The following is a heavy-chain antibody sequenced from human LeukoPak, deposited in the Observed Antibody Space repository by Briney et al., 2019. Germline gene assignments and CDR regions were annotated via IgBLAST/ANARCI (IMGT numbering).Heavy chain of an antibody. CDR2: IWYDGSNK. V-gene: IGHV3-33*01. Sequence: GGSLRLSCAASGFTFSSYGMHWVRQAPGKGLEWVAIIWYDGSNKYYADSVKGRFTISRDNSKNTLYLQMNSLRAEDTAVYYCARDYDILTGYFRGGFDYWGQGTLVTVSS. CDR3: ARDYDILTGYFRGGFDY. D-gene: IGHD3-9*01. J-gene: IGHJ4*02. CDR1: GFTFSSYG.